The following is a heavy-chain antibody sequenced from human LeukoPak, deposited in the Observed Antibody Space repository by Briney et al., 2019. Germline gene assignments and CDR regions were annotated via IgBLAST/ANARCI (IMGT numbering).Heavy chain of an antibody. V-gene: IGHV5-51*01. CDR1: GYSFTSYW. D-gene: IGHD5-18*01. Sequence: GESLKISCKGSGYSFTSYWIGWVRQMPGKGLEWMGIIYPGDSDTRYSPSFQGQVTISADKSISTAYLQWSSLKASDTAMYYCARQAQPGYYYCGMDVWGQGTTVTVSS. CDR2: IYPGDSDT. J-gene: IGHJ6*02. CDR3: ARQAQPGYYYCGMDV.